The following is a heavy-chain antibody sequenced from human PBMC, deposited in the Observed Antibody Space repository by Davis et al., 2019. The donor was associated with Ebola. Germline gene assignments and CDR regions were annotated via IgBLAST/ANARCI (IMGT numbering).Heavy chain of an antibody. CDR1: GFTFSSYS. CDR2: ISSSSSYI. D-gene: IGHD3-3*01. J-gene: IGHJ6*02. Sequence: GESLKISCAASGFTFSSYSMNWVRQAPGKGLEWVSSISSSSSYIYYADSVKGRFTISRDNSKNTLYLQMNSLRAEDTAVYYCARDFSGYDFWSGYLNYYYYGMDVWGQGTTVTVSS. V-gene: IGHV3-21*01. CDR3: ARDFSGYDFWSGYLNYYYYGMDV.